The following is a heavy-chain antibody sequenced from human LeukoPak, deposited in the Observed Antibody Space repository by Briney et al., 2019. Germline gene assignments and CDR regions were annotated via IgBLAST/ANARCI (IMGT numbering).Heavy chain of an antibody. CDR1: GGSYSGYY. D-gene: IGHD3-16*01. J-gene: IGHJ4*02. Sequence: SETPSLTCAVYGGSYSGYYWSWIRQPPGKGLEWIGEINHSGSTNYHPSLKSRVPISVDTSKNQFSLKLSSVTAADTAVYYCARNDYVWGSYYRFGYWGQGTLVTVSS. V-gene: IGHV4-34*01. CDR2: INHSGST. CDR3: ARNDYVWGSYYRFGY.